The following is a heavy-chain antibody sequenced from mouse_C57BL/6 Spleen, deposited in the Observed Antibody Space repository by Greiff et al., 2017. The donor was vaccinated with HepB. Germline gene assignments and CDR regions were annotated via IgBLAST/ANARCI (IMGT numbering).Heavy chain of an antibody. CDR2: IDPSDSYT. D-gene: IGHD3-2*02. V-gene: IGHV1-69*01. CDR3: ARIRLRYAMDY. J-gene: IGHJ4*01. Sequence: VQLQQSGAELVMPGASVKLSCKASGYTFTSYWMHWVKQRPGQGLEWIGEIDPSDSYTNYNQKFKGKSTLTVDKPSSTAYMQLSSLTSEDSAVYYCARIRLRYAMDYWGQGTSVTVSS. CDR1: GYTFTSYW.